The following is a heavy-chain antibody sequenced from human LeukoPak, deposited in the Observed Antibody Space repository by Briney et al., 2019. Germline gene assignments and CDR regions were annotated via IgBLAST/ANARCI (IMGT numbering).Heavy chain of an antibody. CDR1: GYSISSGYY. Sequence: PSETLSLTCTVSGYSISSGYYWGWIRQPPGKGLEWIGSIYHSGSTYYNPSLKSRVTISVDTSKNQFSLKLSSVTAADTAVYYCASAVGAIYYYYYYMDVWGKGTTVTVSS. D-gene: IGHD1-26*01. V-gene: IGHV4-38-2*02. J-gene: IGHJ6*03. CDR3: ASAVGAIYYYYYYMDV. CDR2: IYHSGST.